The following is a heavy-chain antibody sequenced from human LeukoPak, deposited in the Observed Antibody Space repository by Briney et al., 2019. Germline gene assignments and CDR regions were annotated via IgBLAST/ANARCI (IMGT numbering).Heavy chain of an antibody. CDR3: ARALAVTGTGGYY. CDR2: ISSDGSST. Sequence: GGSLRLSCAASGFTFSSYWMHWVRQAPGKGLVWVSRISSDGSSTSYADSVKGRFTISRDNAKNTLYLQMNSLRAEDTAIYYCARALAVTGTGGYYWGQGSLVTVSS. J-gene: IGHJ4*02. V-gene: IGHV3-74*01. CDR1: GFTFSSYW. D-gene: IGHD6-19*01.